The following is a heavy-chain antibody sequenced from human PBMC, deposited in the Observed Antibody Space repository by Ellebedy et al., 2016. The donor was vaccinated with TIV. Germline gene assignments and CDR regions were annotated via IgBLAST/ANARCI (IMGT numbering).Heavy chain of an antibody. CDR3: ARILYCPQGRFDY. Sequence: SGPTLVXPTQTLTLTCTFSGFSFNTPGMCLSWIRQPPGKALEWLALIDWEDDKYYRTSLRTRLTISRDTSKNQVALTMTNMGSVDTATYYCARILYCPQGRFDYWGQGALVTVSS. J-gene: IGHJ4*02. CDR1: GFSFNTPGMC. V-gene: IGHV2-70*01. CDR2: IDWEDDK. D-gene: IGHD2-15*01.